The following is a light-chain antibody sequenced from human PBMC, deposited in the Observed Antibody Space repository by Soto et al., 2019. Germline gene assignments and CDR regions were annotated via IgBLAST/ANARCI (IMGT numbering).Light chain of an antibody. CDR1: QSLLHITGETF. CDR3: MQSTQLPPT. Sequence: DVVMTQTPLSLSVAPGQPASISCKSSQSLLHITGETFLFWYLQKPGQSPQLLLYEVSTRVSGVPDRFSGSGSGTDYTLEIIRVETDDVGIYYCMQSTQLPPTFGQGTRLGIE. V-gene: IGKV2D-29*02. CDR2: EVS. J-gene: IGKJ5*01.